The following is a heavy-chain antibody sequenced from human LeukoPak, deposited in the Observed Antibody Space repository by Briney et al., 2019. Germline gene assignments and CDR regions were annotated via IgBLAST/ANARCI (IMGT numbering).Heavy chain of an antibody. CDR3: ARTLYSYGLFDY. J-gene: IGHJ4*02. CDR2: IYYSGST. V-gene: IGHV4-59*12. CDR1: GGSISSYY. D-gene: IGHD5-18*01. Sequence: SETLSLTCTVSGGSISSYYWSWIRQPPGKGLEWIGYIYYSGSTNYNPSLKSRVTISVDRSKNQFSLKLSSVTAADTAVYYCARTLYSYGLFDYWGQGTLVTVSS.